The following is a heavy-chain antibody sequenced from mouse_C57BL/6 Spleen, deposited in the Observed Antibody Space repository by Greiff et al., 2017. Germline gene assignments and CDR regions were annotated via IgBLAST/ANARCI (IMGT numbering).Heavy chain of an antibody. Sequence: EVKLMQSGGGLVKPGASLKLSCAASGSTFSDYGMHWVRQAPEKGLVWVAYISRGSSTINYADTVKGRFTISRDNAKNTLFLQMTSLRAEETDMYCCATPLMDVWGPGTSVTVSS. CDR1: GSTFSDYG. CDR3: ATPLMDV. J-gene: IGHJ4*01. CDR2: ISRGSSTI. V-gene: IGHV5-17*01.